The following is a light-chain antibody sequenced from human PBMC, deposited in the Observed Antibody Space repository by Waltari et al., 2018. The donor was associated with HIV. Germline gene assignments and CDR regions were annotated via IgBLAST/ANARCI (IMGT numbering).Light chain of an antibody. J-gene: IGLJ2*01. V-gene: IGLV1-40*01. CDR2: GNI. CDR3: QSYDSSLSGSI. Sequence: QSVLTQPPSVSGAPGQRVTISCTGSSSNIGAGYDVHWYQQLPGTAPKLLINGNINRPSGVPDRFSDSKSGNSASLAITGLQAEDEADYYCQSYDSSLSGSIFGGGTKLTVL. CDR1: SSNIGAGYD.